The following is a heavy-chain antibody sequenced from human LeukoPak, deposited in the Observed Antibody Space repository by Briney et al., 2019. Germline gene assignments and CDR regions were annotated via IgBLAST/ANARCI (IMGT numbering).Heavy chain of an antibody. J-gene: IGHJ4*02. CDR3: ARIHLGHYYGSGSYSE. CDR1: GFSLSTSGMC. CDR2: IDWDDDK. Sequence: ASGPALVKPTQTLALTCTFSGFSLSTSGMCVSWIRQPPGKALEWLSRIDWDDDKYYSTSLKTRLTISKDTSKNQVVLTMTNIDPVDTATYYCARIHLGHYYGSGSYSEWGQGTLVTVSS. D-gene: IGHD3-10*01. V-gene: IGHV2-70*11.